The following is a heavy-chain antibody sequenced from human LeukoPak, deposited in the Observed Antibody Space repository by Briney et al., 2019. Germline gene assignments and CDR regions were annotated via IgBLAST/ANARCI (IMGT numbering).Heavy chain of an antibody. CDR1: GGSISSYY. V-gene: IGHV4-59*01. CDR2: IYYSGST. J-gene: IGHJ3*02. CDR3: ARGGELLRGAFDI. D-gene: IGHD1-26*01. Sequence: SETLSLTCTVSGGSISSYYWSWIRQPPGKGLEWIGYIYYSGSTNYNPSLKSRVTISVDTSKNQFSLKLSSVTAADTAVYYCARGGELLRGAFDIWGQGTMVTVSS.